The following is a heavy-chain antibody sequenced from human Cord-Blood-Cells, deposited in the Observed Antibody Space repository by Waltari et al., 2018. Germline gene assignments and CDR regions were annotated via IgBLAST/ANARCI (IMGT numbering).Heavy chain of an antibody. V-gene: IGHV3-23*01. CDR3: AKARQFNFDY. CDR1: GFTFSSYA. Sequence: EVQLLESGGGLVQPGGSLKLSCAASGFTFSSYAMSWVRQASGKGREWGCAISGSAGSTYYADSVKGRFTISRDNSKNTLYLQMNSLRAEDTAVYYCAKARQFNFDYWGQGTLVTVSS. J-gene: IGHJ4*02. CDR2: ISGSAGST.